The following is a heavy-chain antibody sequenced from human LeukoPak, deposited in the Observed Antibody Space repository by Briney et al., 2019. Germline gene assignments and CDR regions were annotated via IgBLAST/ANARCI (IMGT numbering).Heavy chain of an antibody. CDR1: GYSISSGYY. D-gene: IGHD3-10*01. J-gene: IGHJ1*01. CDR2: IYHSGST. CDR3: YITMVPLKYFKH. Sequence: SETLSLTCAVSGYSISSGYYWGWIRQPPGKGLEWIGSIYHSGSTYYNPSLKSRVTILVDTSKNQFSLKLSSVTAADTAVYYFYITMVPLKYFKHWGQGTLVTVSS. V-gene: IGHV4-38-2*01.